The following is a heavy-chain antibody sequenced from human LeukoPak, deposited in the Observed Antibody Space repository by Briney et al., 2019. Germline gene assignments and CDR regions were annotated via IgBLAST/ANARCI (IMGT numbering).Heavy chain of an antibody. Sequence: GASVKVSCKASGYTFTSYDINWVRQATGQGLEWMGGIIPIFGTANYAQKFQGRVTITADESTSTAYMELSSLRSEDTAVYYCARAAVGATHFDYWGQGTLVTVSS. CDR1: GYTFTSYD. CDR3: ARAAVGATHFDY. V-gene: IGHV1-69*13. D-gene: IGHD1-26*01. J-gene: IGHJ4*02. CDR2: IIPIFGTA.